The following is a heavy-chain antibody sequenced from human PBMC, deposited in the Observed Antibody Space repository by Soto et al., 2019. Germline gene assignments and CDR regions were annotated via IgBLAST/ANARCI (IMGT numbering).Heavy chain of an antibody. V-gene: IGHV3-49*03. J-gene: IGHJ4*02. Sequence: EVQLVESWGGLEHPGRSLRLSCTASGFSFGDYAIIWFRQAPGKGPEWVGLITSKRYGGDTEYAVSVRGRFTISRDDSKSIAYLQMTILKSDDTAVYHCRSPPRNNRGAPFDYWGQGTQVTVSS. D-gene: IGHD3-10*01. CDR1: GFSFGDYA. CDR3: RSPPRNNRGAPFDY. CDR2: ITSKRYGGDT.